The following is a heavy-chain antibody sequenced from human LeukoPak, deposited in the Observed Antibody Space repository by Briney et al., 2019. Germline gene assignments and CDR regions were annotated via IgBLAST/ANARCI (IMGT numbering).Heavy chain of an antibody. CDR2: ISSSSDL. CDR3: ARDLVRGVIYIYYYYGMDV. J-gene: IGHJ6*02. V-gene: IGHV3-21*01. D-gene: IGHD3-10*02. Sequence: GGSLRLSCAASGFTFSSYSMNWVRQAPGKGLEWVSSISSSSDLYYADSVKGRFTISRDNAKNSLYLQMNSLRAEDTAVYYCARDLVRGVIYIYYYYGMDVWGQGTTVTVSS. CDR1: GFTFSSYS.